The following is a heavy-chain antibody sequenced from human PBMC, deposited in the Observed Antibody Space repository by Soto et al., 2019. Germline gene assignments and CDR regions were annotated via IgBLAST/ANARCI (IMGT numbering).Heavy chain of an antibody. J-gene: IGHJ3*02. V-gene: IGHV1-2*02. D-gene: IGHD2-2*01. CDR3: ARARVPTISEDAFDI. CDR2: INPNTGGT. CDR1: GYTFTGFY. Sequence: GASVKVSCKASGYTFTGFYVHWVRQAPGQGLEWMGWINPNTGGTKYAQQFQGRVTMTRDTSVSTAYMEVGRLTSDGTAVYYCARARVPTISEDAFDIWGQGTLVTVS.